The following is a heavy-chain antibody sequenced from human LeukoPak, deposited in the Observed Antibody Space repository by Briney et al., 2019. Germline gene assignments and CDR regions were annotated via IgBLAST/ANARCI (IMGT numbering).Heavy chain of an antibody. CDR2: ISSSSSYI. CDR1: GFTFCSYS. V-gene: IGHV3-21*01. CDR3: ARDTSSSWSNWFDP. J-gene: IGHJ5*02. D-gene: IGHD6-13*01. Sequence: GGSLRLSCAASGFTFCSYSMNWVRQAPGKGLEWVSSISSSSSYIYYADSVKGRFSISRDNAKNSLYLQMNSLRAEDTAVYYCARDTSSSWSNWFDPWGQGTLVTVSS.